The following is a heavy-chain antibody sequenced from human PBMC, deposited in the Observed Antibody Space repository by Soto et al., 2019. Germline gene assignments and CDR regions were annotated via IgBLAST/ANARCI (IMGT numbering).Heavy chain of an antibody. V-gene: IGHV3-48*03. J-gene: IGHJ1*01. CDR2: ISGSGSTI. CDR3: ERGGVY. Sequence: GGSLRLACEANGFTFSIHEMNWIRQTPGKRLEWIAKISGSGSTINYADSVKGRFTISRDNVQRTLHLQMDSLRVEDTGVYYCERGGVYWGRGVLVTVSS. CDR1: GFTFSIHE. D-gene: IGHD2-8*01.